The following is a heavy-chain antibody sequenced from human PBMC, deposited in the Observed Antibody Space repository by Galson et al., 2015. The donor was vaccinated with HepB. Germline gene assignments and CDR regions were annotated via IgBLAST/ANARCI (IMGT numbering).Heavy chain of an antibody. J-gene: IGHJ5*02. V-gene: IGHV1-46*01. Sequence: SVKVSCKASGYTFTSYHMHWVRQAPGQGLEWMGIINPSGDSTSYTQKFQGRVTMTRDTSTSTVYMELSSLRSEDTALYYCARALGGDYALNWFDPWGQGTLVIVSS. D-gene: IGHD4-17*01. CDR1: GYTFTSYH. CDR2: INPSGDST. CDR3: ARALGGDYALNWFDP.